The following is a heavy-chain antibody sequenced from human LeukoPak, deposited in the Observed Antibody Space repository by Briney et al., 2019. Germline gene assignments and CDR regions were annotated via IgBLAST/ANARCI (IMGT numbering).Heavy chain of an antibody. D-gene: IGHD1-14*01. J-gene: IGHJ4*02. CDR2: IHNSGRT. CDR3: ARHGTISSESYFDY. Sequence: PSETLSLTCSVSGGSVSSYYWSWIRQSPGKGLEWIGYIHNSGRTNYNPSLKSRVTGFVDTSKNQVSLRLSSVTAADTAVYYCARHGTISSESYFDYWGQGALVTVSP. V-gene: IGHV4-59*08. CDR1: GGSVSSYY.